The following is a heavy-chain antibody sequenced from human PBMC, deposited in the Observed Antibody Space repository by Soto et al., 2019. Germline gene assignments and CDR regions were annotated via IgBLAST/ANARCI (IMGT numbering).Heavy chain of an antibody. CDR2: IYPALSDA. V-gene: IGHV5-51*01. Sequence: EPLNISCKSSGYSFTIHWLGWVRQMPGKGLEWMAVIYPALSDARYSPSFQGHVTISADRSINTAYLQWSSLKAPDTAIYLCARQDLVTPPVGGVVLGTWGQG. CDR1: GYSFTIHW. D-gene: IGHD3-16*01. CDR3: ARQDLVTPPVGGVVLGT. J-gene: IGHJ4*01.